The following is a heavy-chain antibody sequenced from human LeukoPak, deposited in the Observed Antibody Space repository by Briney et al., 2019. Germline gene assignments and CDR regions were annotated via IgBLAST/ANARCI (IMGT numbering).Heavy chain of an antibody. CDR3: AKFKYGSGSYYYTDYFDY. V-gene: IGHV3-30*18. CDR1: GFTFSSYS. J-gene: IGHJ4*02. CDR2: ISYDGSNK. D-gene: IGHD3-10*01. Sequence: GGSLSLSCAASGFTFSSYSMNWVRQAPGHGLEGVGVISYDGSNKYYADSVKGRFTISRDNSKNTLYLQMNSLRAEDTAVYYCAKFKYGSGSYYYTDYFDYWGQGTLVTVSS.